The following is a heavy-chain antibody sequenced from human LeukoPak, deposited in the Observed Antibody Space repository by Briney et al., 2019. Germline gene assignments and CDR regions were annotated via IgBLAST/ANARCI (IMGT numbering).Heavy chain of an antibody. Sequence: SETLSLTCTVSGGSISGYYWSWIRQPPGKGLEWIGYIFYSGSTNYNPSLKSRVTISIDTSKNQFSLKLSSVTAADTAVYYCARLVYTSGWNFDYWGQGTLVTVSS. CDR3: ARLVYTSGWNFDY. D-gene: IGHD6-19*01. V-gene: IGHV4-59*08. J-gene: IGHJ4*02. CDR2: IFYSGST. CDR1: GGSISGYY.